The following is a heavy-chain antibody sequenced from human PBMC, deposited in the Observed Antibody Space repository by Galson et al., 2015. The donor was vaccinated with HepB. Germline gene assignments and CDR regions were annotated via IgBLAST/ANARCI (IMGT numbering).Heavy chain of an antibody. V-gene: IGHV3-30-3*01. CDR2: ISYDGSNK. CDR1: GFTFSSYA. Sequence: SLRLSCAASGFTFSSYAMHWVRQAPGKGLEWVAVISYDGSNKYYADSVKGRFTISRDNSKNTLYLQMNSPRAEDTAVYYCARVWKVVVAAHYGMDVWGQGTTVTVSS. J-gene: IGHJ6*02. D-gene: IGHD2-15*01. CDR3: ARVWKVVVAAHYGMDV.